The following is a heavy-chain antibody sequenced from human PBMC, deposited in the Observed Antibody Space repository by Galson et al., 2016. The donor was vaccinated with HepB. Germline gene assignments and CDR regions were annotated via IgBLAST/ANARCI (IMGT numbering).Heavy chain of an antibody. V-gene: IGHV3-33*01. J-gene: IGHJ6*02. CDR2: IWYDGSNK. D-gene: IGHD4-17*01. CDR3: ARDFSFAYVDYYFNYGIDV. CDR1: EFTFSDYG. Sequence: SLRLSCAASEFTFSDYGMHWVRQAPGKGLEWVAVIWYDGSNKYYADSVKGRFTISRDNSKNTLNLQMNSLRAEDTAVYFCARDFSFAYVDYYFNYGIDVWGQGTTVTVSS.